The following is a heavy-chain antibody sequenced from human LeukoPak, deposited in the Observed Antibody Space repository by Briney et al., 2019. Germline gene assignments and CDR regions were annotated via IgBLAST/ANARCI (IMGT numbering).Heavy chain of an antibody. Sequence: GGSLRLSCAASGFTFSSYWMHWVRQAPGKGLVWVSRISTDGSTTSYADSVKGRFTIPRDNAKNTLFLQMNSLRAEDTAVYYCLRSFDYWGQGTLVTVSS. V-gene: IGHV3-74*01. CDR2: ISTDGSTT. J-gene: IGHJ4*02. CDR3: LRSFDY. CDR1: GFTFSSYW.